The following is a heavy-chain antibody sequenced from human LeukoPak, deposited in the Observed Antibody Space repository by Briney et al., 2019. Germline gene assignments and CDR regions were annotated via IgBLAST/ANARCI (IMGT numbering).Heavy chain of an antibody. CDR3: ARDRYDFWSGFDY. CDR1: GFTFSSYA. D-gene: IGHD3-3*01. J-gene: IGHJ4*02. V-gene: IGHV3-66*01. Sequence: PGGSLRLSCAASGFTFSSYAMSWVRQAPGKGLEWVSVIYSGGSTYYADSVKGRFTISRDNSKNTLYLQMNSLRAEDTAVYYCARDRYDFWSGFDYWGQGTLVTVSS. CDR2: IYSGGST.